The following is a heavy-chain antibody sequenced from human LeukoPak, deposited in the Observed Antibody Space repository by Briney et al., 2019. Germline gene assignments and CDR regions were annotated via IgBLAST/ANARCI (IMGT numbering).Heavy chain of an antibody. Sequence: ASVKVSCKASGGTFSSYAISWVRQAPGQGLEWMGRIIPILGIANYAQKFQGRVTITADKSTSTAYMELSSLRSEDTAVYYCAREGMATRNFDYWGQGTLVTVSS. CDR2: IIPILGIA. CDR1: GGTFSSYA. J-gene: IGHJ4*02. D-gene: IGHD5-24*01. V-gene: IGHV1-69*04. CDR3: AREGMATRNFDY.